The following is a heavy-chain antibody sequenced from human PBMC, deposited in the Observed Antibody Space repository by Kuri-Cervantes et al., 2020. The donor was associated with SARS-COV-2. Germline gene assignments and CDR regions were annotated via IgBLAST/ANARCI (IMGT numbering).Heavy chain of an antibody. CDR2: MNPNSGNA. Sequence: ASVKVSCKASGYTFTDYDINWVRQTPGEGLEWMGWMNPNSGNAGYAQKFQGRVTMTTDTSTSTAYMELRSLRSDDTAVYYCARYGFRMVRGANPESYYFDYWGQGTLVTVSS. J-gene: IGHJ4*02. D-gene: IGHD3-10*01. CDR3: ARYGFRMVRGANPESYYFDY. V-gene: IGHV1-8*02. CDR1: GYTFTDYD.